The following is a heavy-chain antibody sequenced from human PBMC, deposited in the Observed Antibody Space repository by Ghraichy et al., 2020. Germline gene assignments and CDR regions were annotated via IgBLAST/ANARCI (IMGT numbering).Heavy chain of an antibody. D-gene: IGHD3-10*01. V-gene: IGHV3-23*01. CDR1: GFTFSNYA. J-gene: IGHJ3*01. CDR3: ATPDYYAS. CDR2: ISGSGYST. Sequence: LSLTCAASGFTFSNYAMSWVRQAPGKGLEWVSAISGSGYSTYYADSVQGRFTISRDNSKNTLYLQMSSLKAEDTAVYYRATPDYYASWGQGTMVTVSS.